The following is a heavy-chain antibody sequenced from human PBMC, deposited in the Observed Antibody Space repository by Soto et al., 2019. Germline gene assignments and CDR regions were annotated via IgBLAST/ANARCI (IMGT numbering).Heavy chain of an antibody. CDR3: AREVWCIDEGSGGSCYSITTGDWFDP. D-gene: IGHD2-15*01. Sequence: GGSLRLSCAASGFTFSSYSMNWVHQAPGKGLEWVSSISSSSSYIYYADSVKGRFTISRDNAKNSLYLQMNSLRAEDTAVYYCAREVWCIDEGSGGSCYSITTGDWFDPWGQGTLVTVSS. CDR1: GFTFSSYS. CDR2: ISSSSSYI. J-gene: IGHJ5*02. V-gene: IGHV3-21*01.